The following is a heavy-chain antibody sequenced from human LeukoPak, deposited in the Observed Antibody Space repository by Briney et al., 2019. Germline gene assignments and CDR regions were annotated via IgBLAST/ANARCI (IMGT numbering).Heavy chain of an antibody. D-gene: IGHD3-9*01. CDR1: GFTFSSYT. Sequence: GGSLRLSCAASGFTFSSYTMNWVRQAPGKGLEWVAVISYDGSNKYYADSVKGRFTISRDNSKNTMLLQMNSLRAEDTAVYYCAKAQLNYDILTGYYADPDAFDIWGQGTMVTVSS. V-gene: IGHV3-30-3*01. J-gene: IGHJ3*02. CDR2: ISYDGSNK. CDR3: AKAQLNYDILTGYYADPDAFDI.